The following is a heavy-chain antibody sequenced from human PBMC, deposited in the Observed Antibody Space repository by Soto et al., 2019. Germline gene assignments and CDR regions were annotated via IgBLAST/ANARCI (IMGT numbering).Heavy chain of an antibody. D-gene: IGHD4-17*01. CDR3: ERGRPPTVTSVPGGYYDGMDV. CDR1: GYTFTSYA. Sequence: QVQLVQSGAEVKKPGASVKVSCKASGYTFTSYAMHWVRQAPGQRLEWMGWINAGNGNTKYSQKFQGRVTITRDTSASTAYMELSSLRSEDTAVYYCERGRPPTVTSVPGGYYDGMDVWGQGTTVTVSS. J-gene: IGHJ6*02. CDR2: INAGNGNT. V-gene: IGHV1-3*01.